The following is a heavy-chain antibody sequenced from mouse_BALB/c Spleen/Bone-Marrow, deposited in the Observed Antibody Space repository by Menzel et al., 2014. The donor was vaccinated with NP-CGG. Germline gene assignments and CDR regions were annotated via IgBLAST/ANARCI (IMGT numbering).Heavy chain of an antibody. J-gene: IGHJ3*01. CDR1: GDSITSGY. CDR2: ISNSGST. CDR3: ARYPLNYYGSPWFAY. Sequence: EVRLMESGPSLVKPSQTLSLPCSVTGDSITSGYWNWIRKFQGNKFEYMGTISNSGSTYYNPSLKSRISITRDTSKNQYYLRLNSVTTEDTATYYCARYPLNYYGSPWFAYWGQGTLVTVSA. V-gene: IGHV3-8*02. D-gene: IGHD1-1*01.